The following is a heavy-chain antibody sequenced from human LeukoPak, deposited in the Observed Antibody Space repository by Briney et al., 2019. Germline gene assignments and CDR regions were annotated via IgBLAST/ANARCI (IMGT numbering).Heavy chain of an antibody. CDR1: CGSVSSGSYY. CDR2: IHYSGSA. Sequence: SETLSLTCTVSCGSVSSGSYYWSWIRQPPGKGLEWTGYIHYSGSANYNPSLKSRVTISVDTSKNQFSMKLSSVTAADTAVYYCASEGITMVRGVTVNWFDPWGQGTLVTVSS. CDR3: ASEGITMVRGVTVNWFDP. D-gene: IGHD3-10*01. J-gene: IGHJ5*02. V-gene: IGHV4-61*01.